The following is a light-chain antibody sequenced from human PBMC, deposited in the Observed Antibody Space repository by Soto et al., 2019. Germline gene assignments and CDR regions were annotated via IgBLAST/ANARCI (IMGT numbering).Light chain of an antibody. CDR2: GAS. J-gene: IGKJ1*01. V-gene: IGKV3-15*01. Sequence: EIVMTQSPATLSVSPGERATLSCRASQSVSSRLAWYQKKPGQAPRLLIYGASTRATGIPARFSGSGSGTEFTLSISSRQSEDSAVYYCQQYDNWWTFGQGTKVDIK. CDR1: QSVSSR. CDR3: QQYDNWWT.